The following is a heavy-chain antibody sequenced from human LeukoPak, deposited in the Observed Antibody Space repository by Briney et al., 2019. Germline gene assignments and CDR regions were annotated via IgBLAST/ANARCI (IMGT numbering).Heavy chain of an antibody. D-gene: IGHD1-26*01. V-gene: IGHV3-73*01. J-gene: IGHJ3*02. Sequence: GGSLKLSCAASGFTFSGSAMHWVRQASGKGLEWVGRIRSKASSYATAYAASVKGRFTISRDDSKNTAYLQMNSLKTEDTAVYYCTRHEFWGGSYLLAFDIWGQGTMVTVSS. CDR1: GFTFSGSA. CDR3: TRHEFWGGSYLLAFDI. CDR2: IRSKASSYAT.